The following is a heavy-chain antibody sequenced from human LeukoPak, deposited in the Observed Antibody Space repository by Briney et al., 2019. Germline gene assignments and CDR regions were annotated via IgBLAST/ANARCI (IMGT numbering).Heavy chain of an antibody. CDR3: AKESWGIVVVPAAIRRGSWFDP. CDR2: ISGSGGST. Sequence: PGGSLRLSCAVSGFTFSSYAMSWVRQAPGKGLEWVSAISGSGGSTYYADSVKGRFTISRDNSKNTLYLQMNSLRAEDTAVYYCAKESWGIVVVPAAIRRGSWFDPWGQGTLVTVSS. D-gene: IGHD2-2*02. J-gene: IGHJ5*02. V-gene: IGHV3-23*01. CDR1: GFTFSSYA.